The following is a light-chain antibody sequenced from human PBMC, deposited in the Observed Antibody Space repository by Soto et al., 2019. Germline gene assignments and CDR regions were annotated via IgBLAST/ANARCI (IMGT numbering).Light chain of an antibody. J-gene: IGLJ3*02. CDR2: LNSDGSH. CDR3: QTWGTGIQV. V-gene: IGLV4-69*01. Sequence: QLVLTQSPSASASLGASVRLTCTLSGGHSSYAIAWHQQQPEKGPRYLMNLNSDGSHSKGDGIPDRFSGSSSGAERYLTISSLQSEDEADYYCQTWGTGIQVFGGGTKLTVL. CDR1: GGHSSYA.